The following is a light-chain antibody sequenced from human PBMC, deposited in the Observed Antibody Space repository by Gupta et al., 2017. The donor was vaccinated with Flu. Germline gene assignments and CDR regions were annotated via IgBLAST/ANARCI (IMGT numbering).Light chain of an antibody. Sequence: ELVLTQSPGTLSLSPGERATLSCRASQSVSSSYLAWYQQKPGRAPRLLIYGASSRATGIPYRFSGSGSGTDFTLTISRLEPEDFAVYYCQQYGSSPLTFGGGTKVEIK. V-gene: IGKV3-20*01. CDR2: GAS. J-gene: IGKJ4*01. CDR3: QQYGSSPLT. CDR1: QSVSSSY.